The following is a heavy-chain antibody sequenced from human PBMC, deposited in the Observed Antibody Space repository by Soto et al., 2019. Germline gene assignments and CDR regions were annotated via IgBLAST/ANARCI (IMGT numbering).Heavy chain of an antibody. Sequence: PSETLSLTCAVSGDSINSSHWWNWVRQPPGKGLEWIGQINHSGSTNYNPSLKSRVTISVDTSKNQFSLKLSSVTAADRALYYCHYYFGSGSYWTEYFDYWGQGTLVTVSS. CDR3: HYYFGSGSYWTEYFDY. J-gene: IGHJ4*02. CDR1: GDSINSSHW. V-gene: IGHV4-4*02. CDR2: INHSGST. D-gene: IGHD3-10*01.